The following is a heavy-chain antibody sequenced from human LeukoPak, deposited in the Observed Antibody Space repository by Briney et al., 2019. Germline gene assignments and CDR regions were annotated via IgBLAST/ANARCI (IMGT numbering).Heavy chain of an antibody. CDR3: ARAPDYYDSSGLDY. D-gene: IGHD3-22*01. CDR2: IYTSGST. V-gene: IGHV4-61*02. CDR1: GASISSGSYY. Sequence: SETLSLTCTLDGASISSGSYYWSWIRQPAGKGLEWIGRIYTSGSTNYNPSLKSRVTISVDTSKNQFSLKLSSVTAADTAVYYCARAPDYYDSSGLDYWGQGTLVTVSS. J-gene: IGHJ4*02.